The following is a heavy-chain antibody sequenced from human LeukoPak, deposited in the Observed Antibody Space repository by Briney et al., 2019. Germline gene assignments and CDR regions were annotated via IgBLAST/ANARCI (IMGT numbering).Heavy chain of an antibody. CDR2: IYYSGST. CDR3: ARLSGSYYVVDY. CDR1: GGSISSSSYY. V-gene: IGHV4-39*01. D-gene: IGHD1-26*01. Sequence: SETLSLTCTVSGGSISSSSYYWGWIRQPPGKGLEWIGSIYYSGSTYYNPSLKSRVTISVDTSKNQFSLKLSSVTAADTAVYYCARLSGSYYVVDYWGQGTLVTVSS. J-gene: IGHJ4*02.